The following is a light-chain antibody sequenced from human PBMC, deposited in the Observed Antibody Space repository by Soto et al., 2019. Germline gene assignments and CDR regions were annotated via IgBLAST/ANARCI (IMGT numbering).Light chain of an antibody. Sequence: QSALTQPASVSGSPGQSITISCTGTSSDIGGYKYVSWYQQHPGKAPKLMIYEVTYRPSGVSDRFSGSKSGNTDSLTVSGLQAEDEADYYCSSYTSSGTLYVFGTGTKLTVL. CDR2: EVT. CDR3: SSYTSSGTLYV. J-gene: IGLJ1*01. CDR1: SSDIGGYKY. V-gene: IGLV2-14*01.